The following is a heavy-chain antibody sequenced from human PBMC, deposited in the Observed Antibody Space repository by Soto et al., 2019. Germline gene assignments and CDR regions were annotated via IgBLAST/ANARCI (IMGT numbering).Heavy chain of an antibody. V-gene: IGHV5-51*01. CDR2: IFAGDSDT. CDR1: GDIFTRNW. Sequence: PGESLKISCRDSGDIFTRNWIAWVRQKPGKGLEWMGIIFAGDSDTRYSPSFRGQVTISVDKDVGTAFLYWSSLEASDTAIYYCAAINEGAPDIRGQGTRVTVSS. D-gene: IGHD1-26*01. CDR3: AAINEGAPDI. J-gene: IGHJ4*02.